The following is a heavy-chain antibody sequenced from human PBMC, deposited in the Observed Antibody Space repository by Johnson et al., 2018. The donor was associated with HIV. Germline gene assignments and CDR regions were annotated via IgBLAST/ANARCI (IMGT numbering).Heavy chain of an antibody. D-gene: IGHD6-19*01. J-gene: IGHJ3*02. CDR2: ISYDGSNK. CDR3: AKDQAGVPSAWSAFDI. Sequence: QVQLVESGGVVVQPGGSLRLSCAASGFTFSSYAMHWVRQAPGKGLEWVAVISYDGSNKYYADSVKGRFTISRDNDKNSLYLQMNSLRAEDTAIYYCAKDQAGVPSAWSAFDIWGQ. V-gene: IGHV3-30*04. CDR1: GFTFSSYA.